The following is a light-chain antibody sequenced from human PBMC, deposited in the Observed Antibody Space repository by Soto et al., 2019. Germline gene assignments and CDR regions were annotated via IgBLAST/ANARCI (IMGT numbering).Light chain of an antibody. Sequence: DIVMTQSPLSLPVTPGEPASISCRSSRSLLHSNRYNYLDWYLQKPGQSPQLLIYLGTNRASGVPDRFSGSGSGTDFTLKISRVEAEDVGVYYCMQALETPWTFGQGTKVEI. V-gene: IGKV2-28*01. J-gene: IGKJ1*01. CDR2: LGT. CDR3: MQALETPWT. CDR1: RSLLHSNRYNY.